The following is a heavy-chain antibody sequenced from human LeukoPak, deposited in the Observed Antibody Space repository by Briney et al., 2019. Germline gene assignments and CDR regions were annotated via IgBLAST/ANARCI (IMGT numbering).Heavy chain of an antibody. D-gene: IGHD6-19*01. CDR2: IFSGGST. J-gene: IGHJ4*02. CDR1: GFTVSSNY. CDR3: ARDLKTSGWYGDFDY. Sequence: TGGPLRLSCVASGFTVSSNYMSWVRQAPGKGLEWVSAIFSGGSTFYADSVTGRFTISRDNSKNTGYLEMNSLRAEDTAVYYCARDLKTSGWYGDFDYWGQGTLATVSS. V-gene: IGHV3-53*01.